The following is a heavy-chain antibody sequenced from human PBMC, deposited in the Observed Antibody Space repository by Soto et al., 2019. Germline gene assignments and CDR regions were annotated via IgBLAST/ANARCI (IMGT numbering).Heavy chain of an antibody. CDR3: ARRLKNKYGLDV. V-gene: IGHV3-74*01. J-gene: IGHJ6*02. CDR2: LNSDGSSR. CDR1: GFTFTSHW. Sequence: EVQLVESGGALVQPGGSLRLSCAASGFTFTSHWMHWVRQAPGKGLVWVSRLNSDGSSRYYGDSMKGRFTTSRDNAKITVYLQMNSLRDEDTAVYYCARRLKNKYGLDVWCQGTTVTVSS.